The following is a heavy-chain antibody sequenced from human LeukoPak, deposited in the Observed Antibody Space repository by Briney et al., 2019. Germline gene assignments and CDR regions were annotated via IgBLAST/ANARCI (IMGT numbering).Heavy chain of an antibody. CDR3: ARDVAGTKDY. D-gene: IGHD6-19*01. J-gene: IGHJ4*02. CDR1: GFTFSSYS. CDR2: ISSRSSYI. V-gene: IGHV3-21*01. Sequence: GGSLRLSCAASGFTFSSYSMNWVRQAPGKGLEWVSSISSRSSYIYYADSAKGRFTISRDNAKNSLYLQMNSLRAEDTAVYYCARDVAGTKDYWGQGTLVTVSS.